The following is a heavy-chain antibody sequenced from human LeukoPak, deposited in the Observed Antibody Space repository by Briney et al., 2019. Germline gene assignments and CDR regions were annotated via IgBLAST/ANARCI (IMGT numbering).Heavy chain of an antibody. D-gene: IGHD1-26*01. Sequence: GGSLRLSCAASGFTFSSYALHWVRQAPGKGLEYVSAISSNGGSTYYATSVKGRFTISRDNSKNTLYLRMGSLRAEDMAVYYCARVRSGIYYGLDYWGQGTLVTVSS. CDR1: GFTFSSYA. CDR3: ARVRSGIYYGLDY. J-gene: IGHJ4*02. CDR2: ISSNGGST. V-gene: IGHV3-64*01.